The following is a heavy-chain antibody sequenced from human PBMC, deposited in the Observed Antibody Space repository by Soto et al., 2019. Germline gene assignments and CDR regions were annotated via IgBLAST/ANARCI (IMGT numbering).Heavy chain of an antibody. CDR1: GFSLSTSGMC. D-gene: IGHD2-15*01. V-gene: IGHV2-70*01. CDR3: VRIPFRRYCSGGSCWTYHYYGMDV. Sequence: SGPTLVNPTQTLTLTCTFSGFSLSTSGMCVSWIRQPPGKALEWLALIDWDDDKYYSTSLKTRLTISKDTSKNQVVLTMTNMDPVDTATYYCVRIPFRRYCSGGSCWTYHYYGMDVWGQGTTVTVSS. CDR2: IDWDDDK. J-gene: IGHJ6*02.